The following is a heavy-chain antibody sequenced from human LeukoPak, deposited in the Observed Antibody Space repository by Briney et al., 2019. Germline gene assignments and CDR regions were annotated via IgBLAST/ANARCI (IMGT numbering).Heavy chain of an antibody. D-gene: IGHD2-21*02. Sequence: GGSLRLSCAASGFTFSSCAMSWVRQAPGKGLEWVSVIGDSGGSTYYADSVKGRFTISRDNSKNTLYLQMNSLRAEDTAVYYCAKGTTVLTATALDYWGQGTLVTVSS. CDR1: GFTFSSCA. CDR3: AKGTTVLTATALDY. CDR2: IGDSGGST. J-gene: IGHJ4*02. V-gene: IGHV3-23*01.